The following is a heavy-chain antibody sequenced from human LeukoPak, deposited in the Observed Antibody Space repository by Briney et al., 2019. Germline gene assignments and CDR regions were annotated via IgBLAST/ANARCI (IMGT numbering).Heavy chain of an antibody. CDR2: ISGSGSGGST. Sequence: PGGSLRLSCAASGFTFSSYAMSWVRQAPGKGLEWVSAISGSGSGGSTYYADSVKGRFTISRDNSKNTLYLQMNSLRAEDTALYYCARDRGYSSYDYWGQGTLVTVSS. CDR3: ARDRGYSSYDY. D-gene: IGHD6-19*01. J-gene: IGHJ4*02. V-gene: IGHV3-23*01. CDR1: GFTFSSYA.